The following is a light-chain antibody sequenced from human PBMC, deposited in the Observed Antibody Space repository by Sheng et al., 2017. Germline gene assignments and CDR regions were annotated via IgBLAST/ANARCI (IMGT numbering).Light chain of an antibody. CDR1: RSNIGSNT. CDR2: SDN. Sequence: QSVLTQAPSASGTPGQRVTISCSGSRSNIGSNTVNWYQQLPGTAPKLLMYSDNQRPSGVPDRFSGSKSGTSASLAISGLQSEDEADYYCAAWDDSLSGVVFGGGTKLTVL. J-gene: IGLJ3*02. V-gene: IGLV1-44*01. CDR3: AAWDDSLSGVV.